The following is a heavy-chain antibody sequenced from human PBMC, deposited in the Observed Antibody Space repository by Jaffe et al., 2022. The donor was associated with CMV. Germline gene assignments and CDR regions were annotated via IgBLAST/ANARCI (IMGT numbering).Heavy chain of an antibody. V-gene: IGHV3-23*01. CDR1: GFTFSSYA. J-gene: IGHJ4*02. CDR3: AKPYSPGVGGWYYFDY. CDR2: ISGSGGST. Sequence: EVQLLESGGGLVQPGGSLRLSCAASGFTFSSYAMSWVRQAPGKGLEWVSAISGSGGSTYYADSVKGRFTISRDNSKNTLYLQMNSLRAEDTAVYYCAKPYSPGVGGWYYFDYWGQGTLVTVSS. D-gene: IGHD3-16*01.